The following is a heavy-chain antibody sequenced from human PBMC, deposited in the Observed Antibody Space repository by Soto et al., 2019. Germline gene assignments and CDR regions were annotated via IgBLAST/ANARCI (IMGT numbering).Heavy chain of an antibody. D-gene: IGHD4-17*01. Sequence: GGSLRLSCAASGFTFSQYWMTWVRQAPGKGLEWVANINEDGSVKYFVDSVEGRFAISRDNAKNSLFLQVSSLRAEDTAVYYCARSRMDYEGVDFDYWGQGTLVTVSS. J-gene: IGHJ4*02. CDR3: ARSRMDYEGVDFDY. CDR1: GFTFSQYW. CDR2: INEDGSVK. V-gene: IGHV3-7*05.